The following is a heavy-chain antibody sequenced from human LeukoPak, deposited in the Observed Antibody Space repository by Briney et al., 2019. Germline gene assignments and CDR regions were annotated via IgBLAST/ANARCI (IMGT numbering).Heavy chain of an antibody. J-gene: IGHJ4*02. CDR3: AKDGNLVYYYDSSGYYYYFDY. D-gene: IGHD3-22*01. CDR2: ISGSGGST. Sequence: GGSLRLSCAASGFTFSSHAMSWVRQAPGKGLEWVSAISGSGGSTYYADSVKGRFTISRDNSKNTLYLQMNSLRAEDTAVYYCAKDGNLVYYYDSSGYYYYFDYWGQGTLVTVSS. V-gene: IGHV3-23*01. CDR1: GFTFSSHA.